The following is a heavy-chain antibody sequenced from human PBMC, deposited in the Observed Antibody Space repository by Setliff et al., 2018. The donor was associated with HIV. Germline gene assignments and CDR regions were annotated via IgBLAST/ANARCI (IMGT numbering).Heavy chain of an antibody. V-gene: IGHV4-4*09. Sequence: SETLSLTCTVSGGSNSGDYWSRIRQPPGKGLEWIGYIHTSGRTNYNYPFKTRATISRDTSKNQFSLRLSSVTATDTAMYYCARHPREETQRNYKFDSWGQGTLVTVSS. D-gene: IGHD1-7*01. CDR3: ARHPREETQRNYKFDS. J-gene: IGHJ4*02. CDR1: GGSNSGDY. CDR2: IHTSGRT.